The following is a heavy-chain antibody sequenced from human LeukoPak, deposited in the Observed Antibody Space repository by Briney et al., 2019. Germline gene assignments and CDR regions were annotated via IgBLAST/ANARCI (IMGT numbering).Heavy chain of an antibody. D-gene: IGHD3-10*01. V-gene: IGHV1-8*02. Sequence: ASVKVSCKASGGTFSSYAISWVRQAPGQGLEWMGWMNPNSGNTGYAQKFQGRVTMTEDTSTDTAYMELSSLRSEDTAVYYCAPINSGSGSYYSVWGQGTLVTVSS. J-gene: IGHJ4*02. CDR2: MNPNSGNT. CDR3: APINSGSGSYYSV. CDR1: GGTFSSYA.